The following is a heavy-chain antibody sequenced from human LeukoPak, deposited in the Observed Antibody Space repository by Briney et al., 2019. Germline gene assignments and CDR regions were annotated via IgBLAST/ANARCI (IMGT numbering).Heavy chain of an antibody. Sequence: GGSLRLSCAASGFTFSSYAMHWVRQAPGKGLEWVAVISYDGSNEYYADSVKGRFTISRDNAKNTLYLQMNSLRAEDTAVYYCARDREYCSGGSCSNAFDIWGQGTMVTVSS. CDR2: ISYDGSNE. D-gene: IGHD2-15*01. CDR1: GFTFSSYA. CDR3: ARDREYCSGGSCSNAFDI. V-gene: IGHV3-30-3*01. J-gene: IGHJ3*02.